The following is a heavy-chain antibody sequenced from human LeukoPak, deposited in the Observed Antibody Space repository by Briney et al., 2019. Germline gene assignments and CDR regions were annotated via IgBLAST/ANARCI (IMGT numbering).Heavy chain of an antibody. CDR3: ARSRSYYFDH. CDR1: GDSINNPGYY. Sequence: SENLSLTCTVSGDSINNPGYYWGWIRRPPGKGLEWIGTIYYDGDTYYNASLKSRVTISVDTSNNQFSLRLSSVTAADTAVYYCARSRSYYFDHWGQGTLVTVSS. CDR2: IYYDGDT. V-gene: IGHV4-39*01. J-gene: IGHJ4*02. D-gene: IGHD6-19*01.